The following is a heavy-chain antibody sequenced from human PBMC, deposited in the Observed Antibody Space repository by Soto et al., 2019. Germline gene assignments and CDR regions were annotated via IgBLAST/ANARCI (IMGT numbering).Heavy chain of an antibody. D-gene: IGHD6-19*01. CDR1: GGSISSSSYY. CDR3: VRHGYVSSIVVAGTFDY. Sequence: QLQLQESGPGLVKPSETLSLTCTVSGGSISSSSYYWGWIRQPPGKGLEWIGSIYYSGNTYYNPSLKSRVTIYVDTSKSQFPLKLSSVTAADTAVYYCVRHGYVSSIVVAGTFDYWGQGTLVTVSS. V-gene: IGHV4-39*01. J-gene: IGHJ4*02. CDR2: IYYSGNT.